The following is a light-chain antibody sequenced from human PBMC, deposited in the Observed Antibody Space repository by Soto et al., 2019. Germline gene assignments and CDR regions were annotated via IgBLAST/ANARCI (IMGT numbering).Light chain of an antibody. CDR1: QSIGSW. J-gene: IGKJ1*01. Sequence: DIQMTQSPSALSASVGDRVTITCRASQSIGSWLAWYQQKPGKAPKALIYKASNLETGVPSRFSGSGSGTDFTLTISSLQPDDFATYYCQQYNTYAWTFGQGTKVEIK. V-gene: IGKV1-5*03. CDR3: QQYNTYAWT. CDR2: KAS.